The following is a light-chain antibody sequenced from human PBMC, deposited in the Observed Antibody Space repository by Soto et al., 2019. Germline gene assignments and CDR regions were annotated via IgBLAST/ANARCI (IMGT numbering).Light chain of an antibody. CDR3: SSYTSSSSYV. CDR2: DVS. Sequence: QSVLTQPASVSGSPGQSITISCTGTSSDVGGYNSVSWYQQYPGKAPKLMIHDVSNRPSGVSNRFSGSKSGNTASLTIPGLQAEDEADYYCSSYTSSSSYVFGSGTKVTVL. J-gene: IGLJ1*01. CDR1: SSDVGGYNS. V-gene: IGLV2-14*01.